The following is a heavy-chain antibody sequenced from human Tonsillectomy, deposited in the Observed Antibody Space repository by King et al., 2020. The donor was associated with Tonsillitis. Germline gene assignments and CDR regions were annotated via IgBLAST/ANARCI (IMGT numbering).Heavy chain of an antibody. CDR3: AGVRSPEGVVVPAAMGEYYYYGMDV. V-gene: IGHV3-7*01. D-gene: IGHD2-2*01. J-gene: IGHJ6*02. CDR2: IKQDGSEK. Sequence: VQLVESGGGLVQPGGSLRLSCAASGFTFSSYWMSWVRQAPGKGLEWVANIKQDGSEKYYVDSVKGRFTISRDNAKNSLYLQMNSLRAEDTAVYYCAGVRSPEGVVVPAAMGEYYYYGMDVWGQGTTVTVSS. CDR1: GFTFSSYW.